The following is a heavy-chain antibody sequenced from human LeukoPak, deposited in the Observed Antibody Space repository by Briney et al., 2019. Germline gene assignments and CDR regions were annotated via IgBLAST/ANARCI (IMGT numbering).Heavy chain of an antibody. V-gene: IGHV4-59*08. CDR2: IYYTGST. CDR1: GGSISSLY. J-gene: IGHJ4*02. Sequence: SETLSLTCSVSGGSISSLYWSWIRQPPGKGLEWIGYIYYTGSTNYNPSLRGRVTMFVDMSKNQFSLRLSSVTAADAAVYYCARRRAYSSSSPFDYWGQGTLVTVSS. D-gene: IGHD6-6*01. CDR3: ARRRAYSSSSPFDY.